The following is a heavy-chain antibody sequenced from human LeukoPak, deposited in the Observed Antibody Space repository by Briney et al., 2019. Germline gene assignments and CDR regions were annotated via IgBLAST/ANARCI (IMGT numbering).Heavy chain of an antibody. J-gene: IGHJ5*02. CDR3: ARDRSVTMVRGAQGWFDP. CDR1: GFTVSSNY. CDR2: IYSGGST. V-gene: IGHV3-53*01. Sequence: GGSLRLSCAASGFTVSSNYMSWVRQAPGKGLEWVSVIYSGGSTYYADSVKGRFTISRDNSKNTLYLQMNSLRAEDTAVYYCARDRSVTMVRGAQGWFDPWAQGTLVTVSS. D-gene: IGHD3-10*01.